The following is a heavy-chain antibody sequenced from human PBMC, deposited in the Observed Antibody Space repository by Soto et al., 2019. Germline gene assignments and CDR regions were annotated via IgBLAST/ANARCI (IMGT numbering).Heavy chain of an antibody. V-gene: IGHV1-2*04. D-gene: IGHD3-22*01. J-gene: IGHJ3*02. CDR1: GYTFTGYY. Sequence: ASVKVSCKASGYTFTGYYMHWVRQAPGQGLEWMGWINPNSGGTNYAQKFQGWVTMTRDTSISTAYMELSRLRSDDTAVYYCARDDSSGTHASDIWGQGTMVTVSS. CDR3: ARDDSSGTHASDI. CDR2: INPNSGGT.